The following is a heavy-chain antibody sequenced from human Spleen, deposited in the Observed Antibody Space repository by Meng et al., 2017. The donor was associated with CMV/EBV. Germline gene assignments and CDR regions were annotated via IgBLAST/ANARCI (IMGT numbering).Heavy chain of an antibody. V-gene: IGHV4-39*07. Sequence: RSYYWGWIHQPPGKGLEWIGSIYYGSTYHNPSLKSRVTISVDTSKNQFSLKLSSVTAADTAVYYCARSAYYYDTSGPAGNWFDPWGQGTLVTVSS. CDR3: ARSAYYYDTSGPAGNWFDP. D-gene: IGHD3-22*01. CDR2: IYYGST. J-gene: IGHJ5*02. CDR1: RSYY.